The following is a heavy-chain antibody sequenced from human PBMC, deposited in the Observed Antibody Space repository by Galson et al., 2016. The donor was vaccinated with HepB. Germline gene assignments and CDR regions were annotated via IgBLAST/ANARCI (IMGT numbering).Heavy chain of an antibody. D-gene: IGHD3-16*01. V-gene: IGHV1-69*13. Sequence: SVKVSCKASGDTFRSHTIIWVRQAPGQGLEWMGGIIPIFGPGDYAQKFQDRVAITADESTRTVYMELSSLRSEDTAVYYCARGMTGDLGPRTDAFDIWGQGTMVTVSS. CDR1: GDTFRSHT. J-gene: IGHJ3*02. CDR2: IIPIFGPG. CDR3: ARGMTGDLGPRTDAFDI.